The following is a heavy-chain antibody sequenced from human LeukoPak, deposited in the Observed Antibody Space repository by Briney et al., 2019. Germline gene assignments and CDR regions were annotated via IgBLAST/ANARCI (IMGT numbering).Heavy chain of an antibody. J-gene: IGHJ4*02. CDR1: GFTFSSYG. V-gene: IGHV3-33*01. Sequence: GRSLRLSCAASGFTFSSYGMHWVRQAPGKGLEWVAVIWYDGSNKYYADSVKGRFTSSRDNSKNTLYLQMNSLRAEDTAVYYCARGSGWYDYWGQGTLVTVSS. CDR3: ARGSGWYDY. D-gene: IGHD6-19*01. CDR2: IWYDGSNK.